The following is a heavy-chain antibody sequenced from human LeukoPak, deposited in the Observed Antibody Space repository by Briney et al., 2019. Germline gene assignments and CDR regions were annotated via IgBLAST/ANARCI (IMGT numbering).Heavy chain of an antibody. CDR1: GFTFSSYA. CDR2: ISYDGSNK. Sequence: GGSLRLSCAASGFTFSSYAMHWVRQAPGKGLEWVAVISYDGSNKYYADSVKGRFTISRDNSKNTLYLQMNSLRAEDTAVYYCAKTSSGWYPNGMDVWGQGTTVTVSS. V-gene: IGHV3-30-3*02. J-gene: IGHJ6*02. D-gene: IGHD6-19*01. CDR3: AKTSSGWYPNGMDV.